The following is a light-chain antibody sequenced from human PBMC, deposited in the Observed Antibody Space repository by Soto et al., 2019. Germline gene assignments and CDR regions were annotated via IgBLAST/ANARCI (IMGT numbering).Light chain of an antibody. CDR3: QQRSNWLFT. Sequence: EIVMTQSPATLSVSTGERATLPCRASQSVSNSLAWYQQKPGQAPRLLIYDASNRATGVPARFSGSGSGTDFTLTISSLEPEDFAVYYCQQRSNWLFTFGQGTRLEI. CDR1: QSVSNS. J-gene: IGKJ5*01. V-gene: IGKV3-11*01. CDR2: DAS.